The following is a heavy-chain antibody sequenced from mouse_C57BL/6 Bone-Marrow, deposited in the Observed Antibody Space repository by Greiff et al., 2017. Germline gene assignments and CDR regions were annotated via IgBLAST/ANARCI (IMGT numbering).Heavy chain of an antibody. D-gene: IGHD1-1*01. CDR1: GYTFTNYW. Sequence: VQLQQSGAELVRPGTSVKMSCKASGYTFTNYWIGWAKQRPGHGLEWIGDIYPGGGYTNYNEKFKGKATLTADESSSTAYMQFSSLTSEDSAIYYCARNYGSSPWYFDVWGTGTTVTVSS. CDR2: IYPGGGYT. J-gene: IGHJ1*03. V-gene: IGHV1-63*01. CDR3: ARNYGSSPWYFDV.